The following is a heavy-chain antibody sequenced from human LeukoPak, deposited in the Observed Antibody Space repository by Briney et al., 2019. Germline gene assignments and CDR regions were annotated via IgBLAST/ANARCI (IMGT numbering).Heavy chain of an antibody. CDR1: AFSFSDYW. Sequence: GGSLRLSCAAPAFSFSDYWMHWVRQVAGKGLVWVSRIESDGTTTYADSVKGRVTISRDTAKNTFYLQMSSLRDEDTAMYFCARTLPGSFFDIWGQGSLVTVSS. V-gene: IGHV3-74*01. D-gene: IGHD3-10*01. CDR2: IESDGTTT. J-gene: IGHJ4*02. CDR3: ARTLPGSFFDI.